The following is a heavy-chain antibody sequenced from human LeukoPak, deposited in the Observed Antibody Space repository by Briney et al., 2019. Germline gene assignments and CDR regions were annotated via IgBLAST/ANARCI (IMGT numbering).Heavy chain of an antibody. Sequence: PGRSLRLSCAASGFTFDDYAMHWVRQAPGKGLEWVSGISWNSDSIGYADSVKGRFTISRDNAKNSLYLQMNSLRAEDTAVYYCARIIVGATSYFDYWGQGTLVTVSS. D-gene: IGHD1-26*01. J-gene: IGHJ4*02. CDR3: ARIIVGATSYFDY. CDR1: GFTFDDYA. V-gene: IGHV3-9*01. CDR2: ISWNSDSI.